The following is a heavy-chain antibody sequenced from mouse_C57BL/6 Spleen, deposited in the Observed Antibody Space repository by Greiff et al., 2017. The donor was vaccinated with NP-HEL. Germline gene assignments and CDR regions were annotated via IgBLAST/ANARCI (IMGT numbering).Heavy chain of an antibody. CDR1: GYTFTDYY. V-gene: IGHV1-26*01. D-gene: IGHD2-2*01. CDR2: INPNNGGT. J-gene: IGHJ4*01. Sequence: EVQLQQSGPELVKPGASVKISCKASGYTFTDYYMNWVKQSHGKSLEWIGDINPNNGGTSYNQKFKGKATLTVDKSSSTAYMELRSLTSEDSAVYYCARGRGYGYDDYAMDYWGQGTSVTVSS. CDR3: ARGRGYGYDDYAMDY.